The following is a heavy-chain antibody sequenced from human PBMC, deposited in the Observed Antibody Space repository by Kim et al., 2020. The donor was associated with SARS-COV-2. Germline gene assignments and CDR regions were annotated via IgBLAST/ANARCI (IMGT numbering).Heavy chain of an antibody. CDR3: ARVDGGMDV. CDR2: IYYSGST. CDR1: GCSVSSRSYY. J-gene: IGHJ6*02. V-gene: IGHV4-61*01. Sequence: SETLSLTCTVSGCSVSSRSYYWSWIRQSPGKGLEWIGYIYYSGSTNYNPSLKSRVTISVDTSKNQFSLKLSSVTAADTAVYYCARVDGGMDVWGQGTTVTVSS.